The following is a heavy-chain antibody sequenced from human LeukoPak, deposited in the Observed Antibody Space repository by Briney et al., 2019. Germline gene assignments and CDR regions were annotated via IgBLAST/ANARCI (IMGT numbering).Heavy chain of an antibody. D-gene: IGHD3-22*01. J-gene: IGHJ4*02. CDR3: AKSSVVILYYFDY. V-gene: IGHV3-23*01. CDR1: GFTFSSYA. Sequence: GRSLRLSCAASGFTFSSYAMSWVRQAPGKGLEWVSAISGSGGSTYYADSVKGRFTISRDNSKNTLYLQMNSLRAEDTAVYYCAKSSVVILYYFDYWGQGTLVTVSS. CDR2: ISGSGGST.